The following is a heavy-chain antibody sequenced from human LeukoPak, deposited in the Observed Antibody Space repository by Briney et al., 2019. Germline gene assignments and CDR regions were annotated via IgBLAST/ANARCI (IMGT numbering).Heavy chain of an antibody. Sequence: GGSLRLSCADSGFTFSSYWMHWVRQAPGKGLVWVSRINSDGSSTTYADSVKGRFTTSRDNAKNTLYLQMSSLRAEDTAVYYCTRDREYSSSNWGQGTLVTVSS. CDR3: TRDREYSSSN. D-gene: IGHD6-6*01. V-gene: IGHV3-74*01. J-gene: IGHJ4*02. CDR1: GFTFSSYW. CDR2: INSDGSST.